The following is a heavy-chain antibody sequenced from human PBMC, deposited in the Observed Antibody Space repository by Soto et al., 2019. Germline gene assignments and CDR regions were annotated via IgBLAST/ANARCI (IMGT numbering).Heavy chain of an antibody. CDR3: ARADYYYYGMDV. CDR1: GFTVSSNY. J-gene: IGHJ6*02. CDR2: IYSGGST. Sequence: EVQLVATGGGLIQPGGSLRLSCAASGFTVSSNYMSWVRQAPGKGLEWVSVIYSGGSTYYADSVKGRFTISRDNSKNTLYLQMNSLRAEDTAVYYCARADYYYYGMDVWGQGTTVTVSS. V-gene: IGHV3-53*02.